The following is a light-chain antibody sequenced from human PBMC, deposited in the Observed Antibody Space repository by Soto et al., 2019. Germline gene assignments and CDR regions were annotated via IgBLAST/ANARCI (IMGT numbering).Light chain of an antibody. Sequence: DIQMTQSPSTLSASVGDRVTITCRASQSISTYLNWYQQKLGRAPTLLIYAASSLQSGVPSRFSGGGSGTDFTLTISSLQPEDFAMYFCQQCYSSPRTFGHGTKVEIK. CDR1: QSISTY. CDR3: QQCYSSPRT. CDR2: AAS. J-gene: IGKJ1*01. V-gene: IGKV1-39*01.